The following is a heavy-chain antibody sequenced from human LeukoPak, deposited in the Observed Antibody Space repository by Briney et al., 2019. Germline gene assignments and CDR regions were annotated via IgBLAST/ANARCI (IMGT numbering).Heavy chain of an antibody. V-gene: IGHV1-69*05. J-gene: IGHJ4*02. D-gene: IGHD6-19*01. CDR1: GGTFSSYA. Sequence: GASVKVSCKASGGTFSSYAISWVRQAPGQGLEWMGRIIPIFGTANYAQKFQGRVTITTDESTSTAYMELSSLRSEDTAVYYCARGVGGWYAYWGQGTLVTVSS. CDR2: IIPIFGTA. CDR3: ARGVGGWYAY.